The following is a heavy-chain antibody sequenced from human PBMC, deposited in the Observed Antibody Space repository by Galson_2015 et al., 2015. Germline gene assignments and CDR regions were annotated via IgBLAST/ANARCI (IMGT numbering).Heavy chain of an antibody. Sequence: SLRLSCAASGFTLNSYAMNWVRQAPGKGLEWVSSISGDSRSTYYADSVKGRFTISRDNSKNMLSLQMNSLRAEDTAIYYCAKASSSNWYVCDNWGQGALVTVSS. CDR1: GFTLNSYA. J-gene: IGHJ4*02. V-gene: IGHV3-23*01. CDR3: AKASSSNWYVCDN. CDR2: ISGDSRST. D-gene: IGHD6-13*01.